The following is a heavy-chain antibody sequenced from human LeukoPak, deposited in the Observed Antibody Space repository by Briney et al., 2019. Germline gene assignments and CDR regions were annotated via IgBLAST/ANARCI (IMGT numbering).Heavy chain of an antibody. V-gene: IGHV3-9*01. CDR1: GFTFDDYA. J-gene: IGHJ4*02. CDR3: AKDTGGYFDFDY. CDR2: ISWNSGSI. Sequence: GRSLRLSCAASGFTFDDYAMHWVRQAPGKGLEWVSGISWNSGSIGYADSVKGRFTISRDNAKNSLYLQMNSLRAEDTALYYCAKDTGGYFDFDYWGQGTLVTVSS. D-gene: IGHD3-9*01.